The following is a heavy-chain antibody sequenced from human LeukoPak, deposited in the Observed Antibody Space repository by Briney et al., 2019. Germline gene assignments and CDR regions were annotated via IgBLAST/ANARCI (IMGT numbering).Heavy chain of an antibody. V-gene: IGHV1-69*05. CDR2: IIPVFGTP. J-gene: IGHJ4*02. D-gene: IGHD4/OR15-4a*01. CDR1: GGTLSSFA. CDR3: AKDGSYGGHDY. Sequence: ASVKVSCKASGGTLSSFAITWVRQAPGQGLEWMGRIIPVFGTPNYAQKFQGRVTISTDESTNTAYMELTSLTSQDTALYYCAKDGSYGGHDYWGQGTLVTVSS.